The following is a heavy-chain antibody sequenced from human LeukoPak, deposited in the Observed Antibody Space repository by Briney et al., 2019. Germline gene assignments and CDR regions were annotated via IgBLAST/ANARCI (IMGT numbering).Heavy chain of an antibody. CDR3: ARKDSYDSSEVYFQH. D-gene: IGHD3-22*01. V-gene: IGHV1-69*05. Sequence: SVKVSCKASRGTFSSYAISWVRQAPGQGLEWMGRIIPIFGTANYAQKFQGRVTITTDESTSTAYMELSSLRSEDTAVYYCARKDSYDSSEVYFQHWGQGTLVTVSS. J-gene: IGHJ1*01. CDR1: RGTFSSYA. CDR2: IIPIFGTA.